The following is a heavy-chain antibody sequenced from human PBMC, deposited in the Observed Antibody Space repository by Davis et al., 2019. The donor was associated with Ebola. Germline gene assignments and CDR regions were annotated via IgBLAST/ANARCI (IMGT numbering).Heavy chain of an antibody. CDR1: GFTFRTYD. CDR3: ARAQFGDVVLDY. D-gene: IGHD4-17*01. Sequence: PGGSLRLSCAASGFTFRTYDMHWVRQTTGKGLEWVSVIGTAGDTYYRGSVKGRFTISRENVRNSLYLQMNSLTAGDTAVYYCARAQFGDVVLDYWGQGTLVTVSS. J-gene: IGHJ4*02. CDR2: IGTAGDT. V-gene: IGHV3-13*01.